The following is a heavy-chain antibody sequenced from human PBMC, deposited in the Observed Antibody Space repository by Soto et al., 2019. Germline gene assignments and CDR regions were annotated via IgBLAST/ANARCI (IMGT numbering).Heavy chain of an antibody. Sequence: SETLSLTCTVSGGSISPYYWAWIRQPPGKGLEWVGYISYSGSTSYNPSLKSRVTLSLETSKSQFSLKLSSVTAADTAVYYCACIFSGGYGYGFYYYGMDVRGQRTTVTVSS. CDR2: ISYSGST. V-gene: IGHV4-59*08. D-gene: IGHD5-18*01. J-gene: IGHJ6*02. CDR3: ACIFSGGYGYGFYYYGMDV. CDR1: GGSISPYY.